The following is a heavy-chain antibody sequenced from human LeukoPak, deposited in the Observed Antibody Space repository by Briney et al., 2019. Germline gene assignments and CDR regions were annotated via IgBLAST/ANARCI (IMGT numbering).Heavy chain of an antibody. CDR2: MNPNSNST. J-gene: IGHJ4*02. Sequence: GASVKVSCKASGYTFTSYDINWVRQAPGQGLEWMGWMNPNSNSTAYGPNFQGRVTMTRNTSMTTAYMELSSLRSEDTAVYYCARGSRRGVGSTAPDFWGQGTLVTVSS. CDR1: GYTFTSYD. D-gene: IGHD1-26*01. CDR3: ARGSRRGVGSTAPDF. V-gene: IGHV1-8*01.